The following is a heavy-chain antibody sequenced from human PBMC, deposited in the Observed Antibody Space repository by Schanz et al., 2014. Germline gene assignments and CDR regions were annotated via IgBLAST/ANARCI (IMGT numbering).Heavy chain of an antibody. Sequence: QVQLVDSGGDLVKPGGSLRLSCAASGFTFSDYYMSWIRQAPGKGPEWVSYISSGGSDTYYADSVQGRFTISRDNARNSLYLQMNSLRAEDTAVYYCTRDDFGASDYWGQGTLVTVSS. CDR1: GFTFSDYY. D-gene: IGHD3-16*01. J-gene: IGHJ4*02. V-gene: IGHV3-11*04. CDR3: TRDDFGASDY. CDR2: ISSGGSDT.